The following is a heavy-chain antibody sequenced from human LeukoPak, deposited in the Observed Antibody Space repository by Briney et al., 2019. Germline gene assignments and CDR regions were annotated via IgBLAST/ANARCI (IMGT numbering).Heavy chain of an antibody. V-gene: IGHV4-59*01. D-gene: IGHD5-18*01. CDR1: GGSISSYY. J-gene: IGHJ4*02. CDR3: ARTTTHRGGYSNDY. CDR2: IYYSGST. Sequence: SETLSLTCTVSGGSISSYYWSWIRQPPGKGLEWIGYIYYSGSTNSNPSLKSRVTISVDTSKNQFSLKLSTVTAADTAVYYCARTTTHRGGYSNDYWGQGTLVTVSS.